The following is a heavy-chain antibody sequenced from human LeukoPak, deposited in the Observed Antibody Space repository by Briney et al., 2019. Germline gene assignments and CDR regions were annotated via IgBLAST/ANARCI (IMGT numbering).Heavy chain of an antibody. CDR2: IRYDGSNK. D-gene: IGHD3-3*01. Sequence: GGSLRLSCAASGFTFSSYGMHWVRQAPGKGPEWVAFIRYDGSNKYYADSVKGRFTISRDNSKNTLYLQMNSLRAEDTAVYYCAKVRFLEWLPNYFDYWGQGTLVTVSS. V-gene: IGHV3-30*02. J-gene: IGHJ4*02. CDR3: AKVRFLEWLPNYFDY. CDR1: GFTFSSYG.